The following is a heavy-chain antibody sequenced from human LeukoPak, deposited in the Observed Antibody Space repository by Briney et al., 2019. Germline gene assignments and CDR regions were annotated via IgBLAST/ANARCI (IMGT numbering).Heavy chain of an antibody. D-gene: IGHD4/OR15-4a*01. CDR2: IKQDGSEK. CDR3: ARDGVEYGYYYYYMDV. Sequence: GGSRRLSCAASGFTVSSNYMSWVRQAPGKGLEWVANIKQDGSEKYYVDSVKGRFTISRDNAKNSLYLQMNSLRAEDTAVYYCARDGVEYGYYYYYMDVWGKGTTVTVSS. CDR1: GFTVSSNY. V-gene: IGHV3-7*01. J-gene: IGHJ6*03.